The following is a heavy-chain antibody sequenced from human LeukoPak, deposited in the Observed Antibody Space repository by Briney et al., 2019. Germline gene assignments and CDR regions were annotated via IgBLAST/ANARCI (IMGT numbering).Heavy chain of an antibody. V-gene: IGHV4-34*01. CDR3: ARGGGSGWYIDY. D-gene: IGHD6-19*01. CDR2: IHHSGST. CDR1: GGAFSGYY. Sequence: PSETLSLTCAVYGGAFSGYYWGWIRPPPGEGVEWVGEIHHSGSTNYNPSLKSRVTMSVDTSKNQFSLKLSSVTAADTALYYCARGGGSGWYIDYWGQGTLVAVSS. J-gene: IGHJ4*02.